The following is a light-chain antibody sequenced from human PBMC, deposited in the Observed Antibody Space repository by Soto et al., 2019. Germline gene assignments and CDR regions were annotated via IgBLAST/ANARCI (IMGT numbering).Light chain of an antibody. CDR2: DAS. J-gene: IGKJ4*01. V-gene: IGKV1-5*01. Sequence: DIQMTQSPSTLSASVGDRVILTCRASQSISSSLAWYQQKPGNAPKVLIYDASGLESGVPSRFSGSGYGTEFTLTISSLQPDDFATYYCQQYNRYLVTFGGATKAEIK. CDR1: QSISSS. CDR3: QQYNRYLVT.